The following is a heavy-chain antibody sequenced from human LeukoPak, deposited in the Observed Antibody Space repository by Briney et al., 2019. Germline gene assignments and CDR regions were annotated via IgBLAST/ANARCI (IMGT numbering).Heavy chain of an antibody. CDR3: ARGKYDPLAPFDY. CDR1: GGTFSSYA. Sequence: SVKASCKASGGTFSSYAISWVRQAPGQGLEWMGGIIPIFGTANYAQKFQGRVTITADESTSTVYMELSSLRSEDTAVYYCARGKYDPLAPFDYWGQGTLVTVSS. D-gene: IGHD2/OR15-2a*01. CDR2: IIPIFGTA. J-gene: IGHJ4*02. V-gene: IGHV1-69*13.